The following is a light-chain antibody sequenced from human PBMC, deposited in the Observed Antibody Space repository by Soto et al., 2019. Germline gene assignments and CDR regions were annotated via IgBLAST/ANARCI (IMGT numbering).Light chain of an antibody. CDR3: QQYGSSGT. CDR2: GAS. Sequence: EIVLTQSPGTLSLSPCERATLSCRASQSVSNNYLAWYQQNPRHAPRLLIYGASNRATGIPDRFSGSGSGTDFILTISRLEPEDFAVYYCQQYGSSGTFGQGTKVEIK. V-gene: IGKV3-20*01. CDR1: QSVSNNY. J-gene: IGKJ1*01.